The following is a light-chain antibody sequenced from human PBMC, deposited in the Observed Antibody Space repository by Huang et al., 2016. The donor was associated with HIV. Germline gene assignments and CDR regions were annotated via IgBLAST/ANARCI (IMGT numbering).Light chain of an antibody. V-gene: IGKV1-5*03. J-gene: IGKJ1*01. Sequence: DIQMTQSPSTLSASIGDRVTITCRARESISSWLAWYQQKPGKAPKLLIYKASSLDSGVPSRFSGSGSGTEFTLTISSLQPDDFATYYCQQYNTYQWTFGQGTKLEIK. CDR2: KAS. CDR1: ESISSW. CDR3: QQYNTYQWT.